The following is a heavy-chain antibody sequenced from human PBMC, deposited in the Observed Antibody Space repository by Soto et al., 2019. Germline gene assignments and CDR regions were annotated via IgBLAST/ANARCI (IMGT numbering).Heavy chain of an antibody. D-gene: IGHD1-26*01. CDR2: INSDGSTT. CDR3: ATVGTGSYNWLDP. V-gene: IGHV3-74*01. CDR1: GFTFSTYW. Sequence: EVQLVESGGGLVQPGGSLRLSCAASGFTFSTYWMHWVRQAPGKGLVWVSRINSDGSTTTYADSVKGRFTISRDNAKNTLYLQMNSLRAEDTAVYFCATVGTGSYNWLDPWGQGNVVTVSS. J-gene: IGHJ5*02.